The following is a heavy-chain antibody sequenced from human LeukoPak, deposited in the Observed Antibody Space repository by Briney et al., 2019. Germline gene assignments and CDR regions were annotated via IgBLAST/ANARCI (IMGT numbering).Heavy chain of an antibody. CDR2: INHSGSA. V-gene: IGHV4-34*01. J-gene: IGHJ6*03. D-gene: IGHD3-22*01. CDR3: ARGAIPGDLSGYYSSYYYYMDV. CDR1: GGSFSGYY. Sequence: PSETLSLTCAVYGGSFSGYYWSWIRQPPGKGLEWIGEINHSGSANYNPSLKSRVTISVDTSKNQFSLKLSSVTAADTAVYYCARGAIPGDLSGYYSSYYYYMDVWGKGSTVTVSS.